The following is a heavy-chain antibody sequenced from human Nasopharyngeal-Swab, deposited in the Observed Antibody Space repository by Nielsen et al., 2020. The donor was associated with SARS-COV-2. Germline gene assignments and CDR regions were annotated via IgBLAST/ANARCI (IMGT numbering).Heavy chain of an antibody. CDR3: ARESIAAAGRDFDY. Sequence: ASVKVSCKASGYPFTGYYMHCLRQAPRQGLEWMGWINPNSGRTNYAQKFPGRVTMTRHTSISTAYMELSRLRSDDKAVYYGARESIAAAGRDFDYWGQGTLVTVSS. D-gene: IGHD6-13*01. CDR1: GYPFTGYY. J-gene: IGHJ4*02. V-gene: IGHV1-2*02. CDR2: INPNSGRT.